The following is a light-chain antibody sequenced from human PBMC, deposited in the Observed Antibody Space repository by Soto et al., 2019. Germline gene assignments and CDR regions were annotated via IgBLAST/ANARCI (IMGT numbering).Light chain of an antibody. Sequence: QSVLTQPPSASGSPGQSVTISCTGTSSDVGGYNYVSWYQQHPGKALKLMIYEVSKRPSGVPDRFSGSKSGNTASLTVSGLQAEDEADYYCSSYAGSNNYVFGTGTKLTVL. CDR2: EVS. V-gene: IGLV2-8*01. CDR3: SSYAGSNNYV. J-gene: IGLJ1*01. CDR1: SSDVGGYNY.